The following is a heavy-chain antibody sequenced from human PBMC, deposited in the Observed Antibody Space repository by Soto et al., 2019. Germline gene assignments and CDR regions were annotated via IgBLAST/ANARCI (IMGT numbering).Heavy chain of an antibody. Sequence: ASVKVSCKASGCSFTSCGSNWVRQPPGQKGEEMGWISDYNGSTHYEQKLKSRVTMTTDTSTSSAYIVLRILRPDDTAVYYCTKPLSGLQWPPFDPWGHGTQVTFSS. J-gene: IGHJ5*02. D-gene: IGHD6-19*01. CDR3: TKPLSGLQWPPFDP. V-gene: IGHV1-18*01. CDR1: GCSFTSCG. CDR2: ISDYNGST.